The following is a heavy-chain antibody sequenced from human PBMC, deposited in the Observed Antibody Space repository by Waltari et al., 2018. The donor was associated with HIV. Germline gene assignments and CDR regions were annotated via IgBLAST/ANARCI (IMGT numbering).Heavy chain of an antibody. J-gene: IGHJ4*02. CDR1: GFPFRSYG. V-gene: IGHV3-30*18. Sequence: QVQLVESGGGVFQPGRSLRLPCAAPGFPFRSYGMHWVRQAPGKGMEWVAVISYYGDNKYYADSVKGRFTISRDNSKNTLYLQMNSLRVEDTAVYYCAKGASGWSPGYWGQGTLVTVSS. D-gene: IGHD6-19*01. CDR3: AKGASGWSPGY. CDR2: ISYYGDNK.